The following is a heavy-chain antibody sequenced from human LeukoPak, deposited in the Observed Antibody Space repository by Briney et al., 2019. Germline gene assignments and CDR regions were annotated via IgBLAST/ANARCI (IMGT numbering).Heavy chain of an antibody. Sequence: GGSLRLSCAASGFTFSGYAMSWVRQAPGKGLEWVSAISGSGGSTYYADSVKGRFTISRDNSKNTLYLQMNSLRAEDTAVYYCAKFNTQAAAPFPDAFDIWGQGTMVTVSS. CDR3: AKFNTQAAAPFPDAFDI. D-gene: IGHD6-13*01. J-gene: IGHJ3*02. CDR1: GFTFSGYA. CDR2: ISGSGGST. V-gene: IGHV3-23*01.